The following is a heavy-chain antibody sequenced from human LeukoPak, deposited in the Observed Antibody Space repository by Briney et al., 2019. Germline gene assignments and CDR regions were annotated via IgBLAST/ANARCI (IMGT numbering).Heavy chain of an antibody. CDR2: ISSSSSYI. J-gene: IGHJ4*02. CDR1: GFTFSSYS. D-gene: IGHD6-13*01. CDR3: AREDQSSSWNDY. Sequence: PGGSLRLSCAASGFTFSSYSMNWVRQAPGKGLEWVSSISSSSSYIYYADSVKGRFTNSRDNAKNSLYLQMNSLRAEDMAVYYCAREDQSSSWNDYWGQGTLVTVSS. V-gene: IGHV3-21*01.